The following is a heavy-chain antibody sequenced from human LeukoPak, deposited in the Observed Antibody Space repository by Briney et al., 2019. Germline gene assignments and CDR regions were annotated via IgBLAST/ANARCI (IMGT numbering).Heavy chain of an antibody. CDR3: AREAQFSSGWYT. Sequence: PSETLSLTCTVSGFSITTGYYWAWIRQPPGKGLEWIGTIFRIGSTYYNPSLKSRVTISVDTSKNQFSLKLSSVTAADTALYYCAREAQFSSGWYTWGQGTLVSVSS. CDR1: GFSITTGYY. V-gene: IGHV4-38-2*02. J-gene: IGHJ5*02. D-gene: IGHD6-19*01. CDR2: IFRIGST.